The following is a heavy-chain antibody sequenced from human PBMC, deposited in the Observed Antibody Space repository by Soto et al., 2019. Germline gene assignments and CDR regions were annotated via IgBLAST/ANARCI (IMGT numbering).Heavy chain of an antibody. V-gene: IGHV1-8*01. Sequence: ASVKVSCKASGYTLTSHDINWVRQATGQGLEWMGWLNPNTGDTGYAQKFQGRLSMTRNTSISTAYMELSSLRSEDTAVYYCARGGYDAYDLWGQGPLVTVSS. CDR3: ARGGYDAYDL. D-gene: IGHD5-12*01. CDR1: GYTLTSHD. J-gene: IGHJ3*01. CDR2: LNPNTGDT.